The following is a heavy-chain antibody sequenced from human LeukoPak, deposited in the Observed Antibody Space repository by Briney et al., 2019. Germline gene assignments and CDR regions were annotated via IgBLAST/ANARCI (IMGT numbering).Heavy chain of an antibody. CDR2: LSGSGGST. Sequence: GGSLRLSCAASGFTFSSYAMSWVRQAPGKGLERVSGLSGSGGSTDYADSVKGRFTISRDNSKNTLYLQMHSLRAEDTAFYYCAKAAYSSGYYNYFDYWGQGTLVTVSS. CDR1: GFTFSSYA. D-gene: IGHD3-22*01. J-gene: IGHJ4*02. CDR3: AKAAYSSGYYNYFDY. V-gene: IGHV3-23*01.